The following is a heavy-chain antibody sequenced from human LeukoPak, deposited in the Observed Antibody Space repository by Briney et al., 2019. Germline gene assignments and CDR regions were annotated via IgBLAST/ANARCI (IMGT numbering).Heavy chain of an antibody. CDR3: ARGHLIVGATWSQFDP. Sequence: GASVEVSCKASGYTFTGYYMHWVRQAPGQGLEWMGWINPNSGGTNYAQKFQGRVTMTRDTSISTAYMELSRLRSDDTAVYYCARGHLIVGATWSQFDPWGQGTLVTVSS. CDR2: INPNSGGT. J-gene: IGHJ5*02. CDR1: GYTFTGYY. D-gene: IGHD1-26*01. V-gene: IGHV1-2*02.